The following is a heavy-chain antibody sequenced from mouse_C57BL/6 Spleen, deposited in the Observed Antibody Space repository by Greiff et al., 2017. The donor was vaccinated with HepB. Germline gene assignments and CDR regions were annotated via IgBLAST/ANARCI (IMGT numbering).Heavy chain of an antibody. J-gene: IGHJ4*01. CDR2: INPNNGGT. CDR3: ARGGVDAMDY. Sequence: EVKLQQSGPELVKPGASVKISCKASGYTFTDYYMNWVKQSHGKSLEWIGDINPNNGGTSYNQKFKGKATLTVDKSSSTAYMELRSLTSEDSAVYYCARGGVDAMDYWGQGTSVTVSS. V-gene: IGHV1-26*01. D-gene: IGHD1-1*01. CDR1: GYTFTDYY.